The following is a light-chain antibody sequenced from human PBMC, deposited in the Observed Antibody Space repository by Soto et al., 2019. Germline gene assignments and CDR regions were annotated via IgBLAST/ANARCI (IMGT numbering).Light chain of an antibody. CDR3: SSYAATNNYV. CDR1: SSDVGGYNF. Sequence: QSALTQPPSASGSPGQSVTISCTGTSSDVGGYNFVSWYQQHPGKAPQLIIYEATKRPSGVPDRFSGSKSGNTASLTVSGLQTEDGADYYCSSYAATNNYVFGSGTKVTVL. CDR2: EAT. J-gene: IGLJ1*01. V-gene: IGLV2-8*01.